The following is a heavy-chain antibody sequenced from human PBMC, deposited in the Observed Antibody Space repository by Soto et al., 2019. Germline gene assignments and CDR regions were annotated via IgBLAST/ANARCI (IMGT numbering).Heavy chain of an antibody. J-gene: IGHJ4*02. D-gene: IGHD3-16*01. CDR2: ISYDGSKN. CDR3: AKDRVVSGLGEIDY. V-gene: IGHV3-30*18. Sequence: QVQPVESGGGVVQPGRSLRLSCAASGFTFSNYGMHWVRQAPGKGLEWVAIISYDGSKNYYVQSVKGRFTISRDNSKNTLYLQMNNLRPEDTAVYYCAKDRVVSGLGEIDYWGQGTLVTVSS. CDR1: GFTFSNYG.